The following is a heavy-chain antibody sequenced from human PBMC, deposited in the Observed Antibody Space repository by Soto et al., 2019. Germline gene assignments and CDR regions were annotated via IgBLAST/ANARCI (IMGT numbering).Heavy chain of an antibody. D-gene: IGHD2-8*01. V-gene: IGHV1-8*01. CDR1: GYSLTDNG. CDR2: ISPDSGKT. Sequence: QAYLEQSGAEVKKPGASVKVSCKASGYSLTDNGITWVRQASGQGLEYVGWISPDSGKTDYAQKFQGRATMTRDTPINPVNMELSSLRSDDTAVDYCARVYASYYYYL. CDR3: ARVYASYYYYL. J-gene: IGHJ6*03.